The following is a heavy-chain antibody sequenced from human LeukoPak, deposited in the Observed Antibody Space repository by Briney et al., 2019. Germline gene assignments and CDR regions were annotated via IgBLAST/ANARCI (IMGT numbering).Heavy chain of an antibody. CDR3: ARAPRGWTAVPDY. Sequence: GASVKVSCKASGYTFTSYGISWVRQAPGQGLEWMGWINTYNGNTNYAQKLQGRVTMTTDTSTSTADMELRSLRSDDTAVYYCARAPRGWTAVPDYWGQGTLVTVSS. CDR2: INTYNGNT. D-gene: IGHD3-10*01. V-gene: IGHV1-18*01. J-gene: IGHJ4*02. CDR1: GYTFTSYG.